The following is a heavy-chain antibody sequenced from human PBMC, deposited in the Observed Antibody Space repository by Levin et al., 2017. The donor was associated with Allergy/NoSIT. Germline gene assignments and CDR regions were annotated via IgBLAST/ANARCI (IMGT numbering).Heavy chain of an antibody. CDR3: TTESRSSSWTNNWFDP. CDR2: IIPIFGTA. V-gene: IGHV1-69*13. D-gene: IGHD6-13*01. Sequence: SVKVSCKASGGTFSSYAISWVRQAPGQGLEWMGGIIPIFGTANYAQKFQGRVTITADESTSTAYMELSSLRSEDTAVYYCTTESRSSSWTNNWFDPWGQGTLVTVSS. CDR1: GGTFSSYA. J-gene: IGHJ5*02.